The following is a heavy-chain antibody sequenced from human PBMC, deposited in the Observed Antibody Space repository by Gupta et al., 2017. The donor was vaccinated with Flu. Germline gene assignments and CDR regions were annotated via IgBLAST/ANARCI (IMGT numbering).Heavy chain of an antibody. D-gene: IGHD1-26*01. J-gene: IGHJ4*02. Sequence: EVQLVESGGGLVQPGGSLRLSCAASGFTFSSYSMNWVRQAPGKGLEWVSYISSSSSTIYYADSVKGRFTISRDNAKNSLYLQMNSLRAEDTAVYYCANSIVGATTHSWGQGTLVTVSS. V-gene: IGHV3-48*01. CDR1: GFTFSSYS. CDR2: ISSSSSTI. CDR3: ANSIVGATTHS.